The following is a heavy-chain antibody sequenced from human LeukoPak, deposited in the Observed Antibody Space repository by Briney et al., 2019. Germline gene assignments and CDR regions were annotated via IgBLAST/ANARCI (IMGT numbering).Heavy chain of an antibody. CDR3: ARDVTYRMDV. D-gene: IGHD2-21*02. CDR2: INSDGLSS. V-gene: IGHV3-74*01. J-gene: IGHJ6*02. Sequence: GGSLRLSCAASGFTFDTYWMHWVRQAPGKGLVWVSRINSDGLSSIYADSVKGRFTIFRDNAKNTLYLQMNSLRAEDTAVYYCARDVTYRMDVWGQGTTVTVSS. CDR1: GFTFDTYW.